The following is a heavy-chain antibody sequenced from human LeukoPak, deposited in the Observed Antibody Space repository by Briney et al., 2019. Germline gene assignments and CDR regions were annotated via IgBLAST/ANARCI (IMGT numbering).Heavy chain of an antibody. CDR1: GFTVRSNY. J-gene: IGHJ4*02. V-gene: IGHV3-66*02. D-gene: IGHD1-26*01. Sequence: GGSLRLSCAASGFTVRSNYMSWVRQAPGKGQEWVSIIYSGGSTYYADSVKGRFTISRDNSKNTLYLQMNSPRVEDTGVYYCARDEWELLRAYWGQGTLVTVSS. CDR3: ARDEWELLRAY. CDR2: IYSGGST.